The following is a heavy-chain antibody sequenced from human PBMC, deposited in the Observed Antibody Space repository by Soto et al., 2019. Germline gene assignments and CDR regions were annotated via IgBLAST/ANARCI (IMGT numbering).Heavy chain of an antibody. J-gene: IGHJ6*02. CDR3: ARSITMVRGVDPYYYGMDV. Sequence: SETLSLTCTVSGGSISSGGYYWSWIRQRPGKGLEWIGYIYYSGSTYYNPSLKSRVTISVDTSKNQFSLKLSSVTAADTAVYYCARSITMVRGVDPYYYGMDVWGQGTTVTVSS. CDR1: GGSISSGGYY. D-gene: IGHD3-10*01. CDR2: IYYSGST. V-gene: IGHV4-31*03.